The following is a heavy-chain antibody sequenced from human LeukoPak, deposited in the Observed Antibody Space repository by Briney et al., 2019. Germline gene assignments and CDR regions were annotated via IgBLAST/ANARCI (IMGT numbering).Heavy chain of an antibody. J-gene: IGHJ6*03. CDR2: IYYSGST. Sequence: SETLSLTCTVSGGSISSYYWSWIRQPPGKGLEWIGYIYYSGSTNYNPSLKSRVTISVDTSKNQFSLKLSSVTAADTAVYYCARGLEYSSGCTPYYYYYMDVWGKGTTVTVSS. CDR1: GGSISSYY. D-gene: IGHD6-19*01. V-gene: IGHV4-59*08. CDR3: ARGLEYSSGCTPYYYYYMDV.